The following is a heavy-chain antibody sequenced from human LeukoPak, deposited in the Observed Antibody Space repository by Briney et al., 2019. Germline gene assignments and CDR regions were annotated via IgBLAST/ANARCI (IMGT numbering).Heavy chain of an antibody. V-gene: IGHV3-21*01. J-gene: IGHJ4*02. D-gene: IGHD5-24*01. CDR1: GFTFSNYG. CDR3: ARDGGWLQFFDY. Sequence: KPGGSLRLSRAASGFTFSNYGMNWVRQAPGKGLEWVSFTDTSGSYIYYGDSVKGRFTISRDNSKNTLYLGMNSLRADDTAVYYCARDGGWLQFFDYWGQGTLVTVST. CDR2: TDTSGSYI.